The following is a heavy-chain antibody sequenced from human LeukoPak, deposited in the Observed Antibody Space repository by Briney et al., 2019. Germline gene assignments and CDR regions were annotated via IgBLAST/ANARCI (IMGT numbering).Heavy chain of an antibody. CDR1: GGSFSGYY. V-gene: IGHV4-34*01. J-gene: IGHJ6*03. D-gene: IGHD3-10*01. CDR3: ARSGPYYYYMDV. Sequence: SETPSLTCAVYGGSFSGYYWSWIRQPPGKGLEWIGEINHSGSTNYNPSLKSRVTMSVDTSKNQFSLKLSAVTAADAAVYYCARSGPYYYYMDVWGKGNEVIVSS. CDR2: INHSGST.